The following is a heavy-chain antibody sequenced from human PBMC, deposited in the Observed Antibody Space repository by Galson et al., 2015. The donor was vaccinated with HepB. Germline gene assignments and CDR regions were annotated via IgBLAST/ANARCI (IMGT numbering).Heavy chain of an antibody. J-gene: IGHJ4*02. Sequence: SLRLSCAASGFRFDYYAMHWVRQAPGKGLEWVAVISYDATTKYYADSVKGRFTISRDNSKDTPYLQVNSLRAEDTAVYYCARDQGYYDTSGYYFNYWGQGTLVTVSS. V-gene: IGHV3-30-3*01. CDR3: ARDQGYYDTSGYYFNY. CDR1: GFRFDYYA. CDR2: ISYDATTK. D-gene: IGHD3-22*01.